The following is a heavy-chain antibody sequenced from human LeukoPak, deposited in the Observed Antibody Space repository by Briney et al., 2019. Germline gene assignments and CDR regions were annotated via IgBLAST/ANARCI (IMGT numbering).Heavy chain of an antibody. CDR3: ARVPYVFDL. V-gene: IGHV3-74*01. CDR1: GFTFSNYW. Sequence: PGTSLRLSCAASGFTFSNYWMHWVRQAPGEGLVWVSRINRDGSSTDYLDSVKGRFTISRDNARNTLYLQMNSLRAEDTAVYYCARVPYVFDLWGQGTMVTVSS. J-gene: IGHJ3*01. CDR2: INRDGSST.